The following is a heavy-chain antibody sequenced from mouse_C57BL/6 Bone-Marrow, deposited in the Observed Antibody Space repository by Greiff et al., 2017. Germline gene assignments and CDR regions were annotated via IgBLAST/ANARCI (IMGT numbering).Heavy chain of an antibody. V-gene: IGHV1-69*01. D-gene: IGHD1-1*01. Sequence: VQGVESGAELVMPGASVKLSCKASGYTFTSYWMHWVKQRPGQGLEWIGEIDPSDSYTNYNQKFKGKSTLTVDKSSSTAYMQLSSLTSEDSAVYYCARGLHYYGSSYRFAYWGQGTLVTVSA. CDR1: GYTFTSYW. CDR2: IDPSDSYT. J-gene: IGHJ3*01. CDR3: ARGLHYYGSSYRFAY.